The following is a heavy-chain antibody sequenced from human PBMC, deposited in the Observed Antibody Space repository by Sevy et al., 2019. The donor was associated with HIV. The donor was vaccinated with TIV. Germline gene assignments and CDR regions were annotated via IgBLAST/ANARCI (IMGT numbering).Heavy chain of an antibody. D-gene: IGHD3-10*01. CDR1: GFTFSSYA. CDR2: ISGSGGST. J-gene: IGHJ4*02. V-gene: IGHV3-23*01. Sequence: GGSLRLSCAASGFTFSSYAMSWVRQAPGKGLEWVSAISGSGGSTYYADSVKGRFTISRDNSKNTLYLQMNSLRAEDTAVYYCVKAPNPLLWFGESLDYWGQGTLVTVSS. CDR3: VKAPNPLLWFGESLDY.